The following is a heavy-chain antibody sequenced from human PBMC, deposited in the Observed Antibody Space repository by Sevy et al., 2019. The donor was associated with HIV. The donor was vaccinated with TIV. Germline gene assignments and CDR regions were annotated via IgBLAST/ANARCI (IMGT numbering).Heavy chain of an antibody. J-gene: IGHJ4*02. CDR1: GFTFSSYG. CDR2: ISYDGSNK. D-gene: IGHD3-16*01. Sequence: GGSLRLSCAASGFTFSSYGMHWVRQAPGKGLEWVAVISYDGSNKYYADSVKGRFTISRDNSKNTLYLQMNSLRAEDTAVYYCAKGLWGGVIDLVVYWGQGTLVTVSS. V-gene: IGHV3-30*18. CDR3: AKGLWGGVIDLVVY.